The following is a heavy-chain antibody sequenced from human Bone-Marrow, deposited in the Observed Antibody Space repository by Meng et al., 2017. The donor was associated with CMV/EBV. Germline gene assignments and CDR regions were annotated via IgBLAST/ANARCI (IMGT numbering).Heavy chain of an antibody. J-gene: IGHJ6*02. Sequence: GESLKISCAASGFTFRNYEMNWVRQAPGKGLEWLSYISGSGDIIYYAYSVKGRFTISRDNAKNSLYLQMNSLRAEGTAVYYCARDDGSSSHYYYYGMDVWGQGTTVTVSS. CDR2: ISGSGDII. V-gene: IGHV3-48*03. CDR3: ARDDGSSSHYYYYGMDV. D-gene: IGHD6-6*01. CDR1: GFTFRNYE.